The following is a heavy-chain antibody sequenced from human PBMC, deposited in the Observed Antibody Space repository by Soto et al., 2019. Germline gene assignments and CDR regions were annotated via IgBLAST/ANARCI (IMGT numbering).Heavy chain of an antibody. CDR2: IGGYGHTT. CDR1: GFSFGSYA. CDR3: VKGGPTVICFDH. V-gene: IGHV3-23*01. D-gene: IGHD4-17*01. J-gene: IGHJ4*02. Sequence: EVQLLESGGGSVQPGGSLRLSCAASGFSFGSYAMTWVRQAPGKGLEWVSSIGGYGHTTHYAEFVQGRFTISRDDSEKTVDLQMNSLRVEDTAVYYCVKGGPTVICFDHWGQGRLVSVSS.